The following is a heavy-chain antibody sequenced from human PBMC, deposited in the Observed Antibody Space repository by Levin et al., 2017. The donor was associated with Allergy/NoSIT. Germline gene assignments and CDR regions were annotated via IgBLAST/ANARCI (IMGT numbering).Heavy chain of an antibody. V-gene: IGHV3-30-3*01. CDR3: AREGSVEYSGYDYGRGFDY. CDR1: GFTFSSYA. J-gene: IGHJ4*02. CDR2: ISYDGSNK. D-gene: IGHD5-12*01. Sequence: GGSLRLSCAASGFTFSSYAMHWVRQAPGKGLEWVAVISYDGSNKYYADSVKGRFTISRDNSKNTLYLQMNSLRAEDTAVYYCAREGSVEYSGYDYGRGFDYWGQGTLVTVSS.